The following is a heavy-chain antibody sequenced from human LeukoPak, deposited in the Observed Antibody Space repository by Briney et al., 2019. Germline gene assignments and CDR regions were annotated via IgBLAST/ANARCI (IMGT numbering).Heavy chain of an antibody. CDR2: IYYSGST. CDR3: ARDLGYQLPNNWFDP. CDR1: GGSISSYY. J-gene: IGHJ5*02. D-gene: IGHD2-2*01. V-gene: IGHV4-59*01. Sequence: SETLSLTCTVSGGSISSYYWSWIRPPPGKGLEWIGYIYYSGSTNYNPSLKSRVTISVDTSKNQFSLKLSSVTAADTAVYYCARDLGYQLPNNWFDPWGQGTLVTVSS.